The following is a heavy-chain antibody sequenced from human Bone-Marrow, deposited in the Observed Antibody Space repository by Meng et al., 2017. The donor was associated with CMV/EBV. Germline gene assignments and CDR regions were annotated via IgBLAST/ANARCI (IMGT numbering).Heavy chain of an antibody. CDR3: TRQIGGGSLDI. D-gene: IGHD3-16*01. J-gene: IGHJ3*02. V-gene: IGHV3-73*01. CDR2: IRSKANSYAT. Sequence: AASGFTFSGSAMHWVRQASGKGLEWVGRIRSKANSYATAYAASVKGRFTISRDDSKNTAYLQMNSLKTEDTAVYYCTRQIGGGSLDIWGQGTMVTVSS. CDR1: GFTFSGSA.